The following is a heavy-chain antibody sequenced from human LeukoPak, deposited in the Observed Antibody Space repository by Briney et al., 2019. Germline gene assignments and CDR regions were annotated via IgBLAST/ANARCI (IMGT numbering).Heavy chain of an antibody. CDR2: IIPIFGTA. D-gene: IGHD3-3*01. V-gene: IGHV1-69*06. Sequence: GASVKVSCKASGGTFSSYAISWVRQAPGQGLEWMGGIIPIFGTANYAQKFQGRVTITADKSTSTAYMELSSLRSEDTAVYYCARAPYDFDLYYYMDVWGKGTTVTVSS. CDR3: ARAPYDFDLYYYMDV. CDR1: GGTFSSYA. J-gene: IGHJ6*03.